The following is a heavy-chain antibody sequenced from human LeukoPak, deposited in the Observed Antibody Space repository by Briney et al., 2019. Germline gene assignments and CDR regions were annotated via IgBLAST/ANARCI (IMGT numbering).Heavy chain of an antibody. V-gene: IGHV4-4*09. Sequence: PSETLSLTCTVSGGSISSYYWSWIRQPPGKGLEWIGYIYTSGSTNYNPSLKSRVTISVDTSKNQFSLKLSSVTAADTAVYYCARLYFRPRLVYFDYWGQGTLVTVSS. CDR2: IYTSGST. D-gene: IGHD6-19*01. CDR3: ARLYFRPRLVYFDY. CDR1: GGSISSYY. J-gene: IGHJ4*02.